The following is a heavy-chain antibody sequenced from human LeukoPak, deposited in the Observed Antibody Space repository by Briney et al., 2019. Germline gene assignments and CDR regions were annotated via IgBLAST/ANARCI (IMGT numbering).Heavy chain of an antibody. CDR2: MYLSGTT. V-gene: IGHV4-4*02. CDR3: AGLVGRYSSGLYYYYFDY. D-gene: IGHD3-22*01. CDR1: GDSINSLDL. Sequence: PSETLSLTCTVSGDSINSLDLWSWVRQPPGTGLEWIGEMYLSGTTHSNPSVKSRVTISIDKSKNQFFLNLSSMTAADTAVYYCAGLVGRYSSGLYYYYFDYWGQGTLVTVSS. J-gene: IGHJ4*02.